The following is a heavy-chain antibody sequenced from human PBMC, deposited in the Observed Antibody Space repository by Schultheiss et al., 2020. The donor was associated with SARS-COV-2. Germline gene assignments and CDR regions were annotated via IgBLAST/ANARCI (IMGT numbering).Heavy chain of an antibody. D-gene: IGHD6-19*01. V-gene: IGHV4-39*01. CDR1: GGSISSYY. J-gene: IGHJ4*02. CDR3: ARGGVAGTNFDY. CDR2: IYYSGST. Sequence: SQTLSLTCTVSGGSISSYYWGWIRQPPGKGLEWIGSIYYSGSTYYNPSLKSRVTISVDTSKNQFSLKLSSVTAADTAVYYCARGGVAGTNFDYWGQGTLVTVSS.